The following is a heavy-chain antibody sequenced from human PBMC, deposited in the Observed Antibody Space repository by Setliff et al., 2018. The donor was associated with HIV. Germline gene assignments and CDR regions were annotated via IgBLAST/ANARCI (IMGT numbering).Heavy chain of an antibody. CDR3: ARSGGIGNYHWDV. J-gene: IGHJ6*03. Sequence: SLRLSCAASGFTFDDYAMHWVRQAPGKGLEWVSGISWNSGSIGYADSVKGRFTISRDDAKKSLYLQMNSLGAEDTAVYYCARSGGIGNYHWDVWGKGTTVTVSS. D-gene: IGHD3-16*01. CDR2: ISWNSGSI. CDR1: GFTFDDYA. V-gene: IGHV3-9*01.